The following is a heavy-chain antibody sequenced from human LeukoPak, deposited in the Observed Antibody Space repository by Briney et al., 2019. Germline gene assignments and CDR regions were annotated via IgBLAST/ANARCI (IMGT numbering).Heavy chain of an antibody. CDR1: GYSFNNYW. V-gene: IGHV5-51*01. J-gene: IGHJ4*02. CDR2: IYPGDSDT. CDR3: ARSFDCTTTSCYPFDY. D-gene: IGHD2-2*01. Sequence: GEYLKISCKASGYSFNNYWIGWVRQMPGKGLEWMGIIYPGDSDTRYSPSFQGQVTISTDKSITTAYLQWSSLKASDTAMYYCARSFDCTTTSCYPFDYWGQGTLVTVSS.